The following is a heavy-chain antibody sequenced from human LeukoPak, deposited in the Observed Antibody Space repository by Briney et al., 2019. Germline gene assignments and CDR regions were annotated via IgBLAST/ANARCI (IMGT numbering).Heavy chain of an antibody. CDR3: AKGAYDYIEIAYFDS. D-gene: IGHD5-12*01. CDR2: ISSSGSTI. V-gene: IGHV3-48*03. CDR1: GFTFSSYE. J-gene: IGHJ4*02. Sequence: PGGSLRLSCAASGFTFSSYEMNWVRQAPGKGLEWVSYISSSGSTIYYADSVKGRFTISRDNSKNTVFLQMNSLRVEDTAIYYCAKGAYDYIEIAYFDSWGQGTLVTVSS.